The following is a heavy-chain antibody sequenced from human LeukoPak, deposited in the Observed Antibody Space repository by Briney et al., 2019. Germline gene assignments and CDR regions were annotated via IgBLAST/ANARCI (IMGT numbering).Heavy chain of an antibody. Sequence: GGSLRLSCAASGFTFSSYSMNWVRQAPGKGLEWVSSISSSSSYIYYADSVKGRFTISRDNAKNSLYLQMNSLRAEDTAVYYCARDDHGRGKYFDYWGQGTLVTVSS. CDR1: GFTFSSYS. D-gene: IGHD3-16*01. CDR2: ISSSSSYI. V-gene: IGHV3-21*01. CDR3: ARDDHGRGKYFDY. J-gene: IGHJ4*02.